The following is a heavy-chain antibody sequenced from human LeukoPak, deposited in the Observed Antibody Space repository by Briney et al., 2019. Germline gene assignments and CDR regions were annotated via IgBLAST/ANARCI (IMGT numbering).Heavy chain of an antibody. V-gene: IGHV3-23*01. D-gene: IGHD3-10*01. J-gene: IGHJ4*02. CDR1: GFTFSSYA. Sequence: PGGSLRLSCAASGFTFSSYAMGWVRQAPGKGLEWVSAISGSGGSTYYADSVKGRFTISRDNSKNTLYLQMNSLRAEDTAVYYCAKGKGPAGELLLFDYWGQGTLVTVSS. CDR3: AKGKGPAGELLLFDY. CDR2: ISGSGGST.